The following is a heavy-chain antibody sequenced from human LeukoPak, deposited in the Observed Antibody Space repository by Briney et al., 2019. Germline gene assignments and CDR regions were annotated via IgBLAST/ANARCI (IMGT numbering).Heavy chain of an antibody. CDR2: NYYSGST. Sequence: PSETLSLTCTVSGGSISSYYWSWIRQPPGKGLEWIGYNYYSGSTNYNPSLKSRVTISVDTSKNQFSLKLSSVTAADTAVYYCASFPYDFFGMDVWGQGTTVTVSS. CDR1: GGSISSYY. D-gene: IGHD3-3*01. J-gene: IGHJ6*02. V-gene: IGHV4-59*01. CDR3: ASFPYDFFGMDV.